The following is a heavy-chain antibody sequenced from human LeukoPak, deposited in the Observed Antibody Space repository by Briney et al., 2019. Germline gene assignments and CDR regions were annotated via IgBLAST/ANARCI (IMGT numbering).Heavy chain of an antibody. V-gene: IGHV4-34*01. CDR3: ARARYYDSSGYSIAAHFDY. CDR1: GGSFSGYY. D-gene: IGHD3-22*01. J-gene: IGHJ4*02. Sequence: PSETLSLTCAVYGGSFSGYYWSWIRQPPGKGLEWIGEINHSGSTNYNPSLKSRVTISVDTSKNQFSLKLSSVTAADTAVYYCARARYYDSSGYSIAAHFDYWGQGTLVTVSS. CDR2: INHSGST.